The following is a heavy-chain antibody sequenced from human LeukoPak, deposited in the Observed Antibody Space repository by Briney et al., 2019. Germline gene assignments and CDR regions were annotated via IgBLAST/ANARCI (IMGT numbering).Heavy chain of an antibody. CDR2: IYSSGST. Sequence: KPSETLSLTCTVPGGSLSSYYWSWIRQPAGKGLEWIGRIYSSGSTNHNPSLKSRVTMSVDTSQNQFSLRLSSVTAADTAVYYCARDGGFLDAFGFGDIWGQGTMVTVSS. CDR1: GGSLSSYY. D-gene: IGHD3/OR15-3a*01. V-gene: IGHV4-4*07. J-gene: IGHJ3*02. CDR3: ARDGGFLDAFGFGDI.